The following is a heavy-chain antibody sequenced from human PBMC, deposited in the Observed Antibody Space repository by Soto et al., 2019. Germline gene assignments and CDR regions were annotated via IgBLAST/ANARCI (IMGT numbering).Heavy chain of an antibody. D-gene: IGHD3-10*01. J-gene: IGHJ3*02. CDR3: ATQYIASVAFDI. CDR2: ISYEGSNK. V-gene: IGHV3-30-3*02. Sequence: VLLVESGGGVVQPGRSLRVSCAASGFTFSSYAMHWVRQAPGKGMEWVAVISYEGSNKYYAASVKGRFTISRDNSKNTLNLQMNSLRAEDTAVYYCATQYIASVAFDIWGQGTMVTVSS. CDR1: GFTFSSYA.